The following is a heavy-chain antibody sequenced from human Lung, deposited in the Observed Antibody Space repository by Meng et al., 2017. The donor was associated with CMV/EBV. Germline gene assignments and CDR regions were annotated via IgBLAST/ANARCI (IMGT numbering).Heavy chain of an antibody. CDR3: SDHRLYSSSSFVQGYYNGVDV. V-gene: IGHV1-69*10. J-gene: IGHJ6*02. D-gene: IGHD6-6*01. CDR1: GGMFSSYA. CDR2: IVPIRGIT. Sequence: SVXVSXKASGGMFSSYAISWVRQATGQGLEWMGGIVPIRGITNYAQNFQDSVTITADKSTSTAYMELKSLRSEDKAVYYFSDHRLYSSSSFVQGYYNGVDVWXQGTXVTVAS.